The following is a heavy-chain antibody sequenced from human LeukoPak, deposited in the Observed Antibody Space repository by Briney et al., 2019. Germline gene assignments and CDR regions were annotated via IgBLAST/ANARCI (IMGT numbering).Heavy chain of an antibody. J-gene: IGHJ2*01. Sequence: PSETLSLTCTVSGGSISSYYWSWIRQPPGKGLEWIGYIYYSGSTNYNPSLKSRVTISVDTSKNQFSLKLSSVTAADTAVYYCARHLPYYYDSSGYYDWYFDLWGRGTLVTVSS. V-gene: IGHV4-59*08. CDR1: GGSISSYY. CDR2: IYYSGST. CDR3: ARHLPYYYDSSGYYDWYFDL. D-gene: IGHD3-22*01.